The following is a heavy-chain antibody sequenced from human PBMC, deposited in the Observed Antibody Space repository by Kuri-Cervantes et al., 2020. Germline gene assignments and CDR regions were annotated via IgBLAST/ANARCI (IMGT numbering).Heavy chain of an antibody. CDR3: ARRGSGWSLVY. J-gene: IGHJ4*02. V-gene: IGHV4-4*07. Sequence: GSLRLSCTVSGGSISSYYWNWIRQPAGKGLEWIGRIYTSGSTNYNPSLKSRVTMSVDTSKNQFSLKLSSVTAADTAVYYCARRGSGWSLVYWGQGTLVTVSS. CDR2: IYTSGST. D-gene: IGHD6-19*01. CDR1: GGSISSYY.